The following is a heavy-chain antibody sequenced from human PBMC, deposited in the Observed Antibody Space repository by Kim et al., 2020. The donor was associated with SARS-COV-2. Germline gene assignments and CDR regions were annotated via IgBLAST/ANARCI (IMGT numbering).Heavy chain of an antibody. D-gene: IGHD3-22*01. CDR2: TYNDGRT. Sequence: GGSLRLSCAHSGFYVINNYMSWVRQAPGKGLEWVSRTYNDGRTFYADAVKGRFTLSRDSSENTLSFQLDSLNRDDTAVNSWVRSGYFDRSGYYY. CDR1: GFYVINNY. CDR3: VRSGYFDRSGYYY. J-gene: IGHJ6*01. V-gene: IGHV3-66*01.